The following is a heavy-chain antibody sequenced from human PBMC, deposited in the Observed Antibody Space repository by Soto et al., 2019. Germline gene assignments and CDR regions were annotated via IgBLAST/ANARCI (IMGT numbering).Heavy chain of an antibody. Sequence: GESLKISCKGSGYSFTTNWIGWVRQMPGKGLEWMGVIYPGDSDTRYSPSFQGQVAISADKSINTAYLQWSSRQASDTAMYYCARHSGVAEDGTDWGQGTLVTVSS. CDR3: ARHSGVAEDGTD. CDR2: IYPGDSDT. D-gene: IGHD6-13*01. V-gene: IGHV5-51*01. J-gene: IGHJ1*01. CDR1: GYSFTTNW.